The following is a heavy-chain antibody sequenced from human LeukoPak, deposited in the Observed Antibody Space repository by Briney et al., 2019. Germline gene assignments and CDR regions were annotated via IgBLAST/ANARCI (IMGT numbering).Heavy chain of an antibody. CDR2: IKQDGSEK. CDR1: RFYLITYW. V-gene: IGHV3-7*01. D-gene: IGHD4-17*01. CDR3: ARDRFEDYGDTELGY. J-gene: IGHJ4*02. Sequence: GAYLRLSGFAIRFYLITYWMSAVDQRERKGLDGVANIKQDGSEKYYVDSVKGRFTVSRDNAKNSLYLQMNSLRAEATDVYYCARDRFEDYGDTELGYWGQGTLVTVSS.